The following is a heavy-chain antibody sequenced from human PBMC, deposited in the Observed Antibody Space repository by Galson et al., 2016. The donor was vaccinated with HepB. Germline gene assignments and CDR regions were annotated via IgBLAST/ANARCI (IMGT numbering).Heavy chain of an antibody. CDR2: IKKGGSEK. CDR3: ARLAGWSFDY. D-gene: IGHD6-19*01. V-gene: IGHV3-7*01. CDR1: GFIFSNFA. J-gene: IGHJ4*02. Sequence: SLRLSCAASGFIFSNFALSWVRQAPGKGLEWVATIKKGGSEKNYVDSVKGSFTISRDNAKNSVYLQMSSLRAEDTAVYYCARLAGWSFDYWGQGTLVTVSS.